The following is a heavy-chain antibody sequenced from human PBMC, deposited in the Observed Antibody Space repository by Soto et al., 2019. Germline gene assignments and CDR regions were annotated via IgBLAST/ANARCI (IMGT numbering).Heavy chain of an antibody. CDR3: ARERSGSLIYYYYGMDV. CDR1: GFTFSSYA. D-gene: IGHD1-26*01. Sequence: GESLKISCAASGFTFSSYAMHWVRQAPGKGLEWVAVISYDGSNKYYADSVKGRFTISRDNSKNTLYLQMNSLRAEDTAVYYCARERSGSLIYYYYGMDVWGQGTTVTVSS. J-gene: IGHJ6*02. CDR2: ISYDGSNK. V-gene: IGHV3-30-3*01.